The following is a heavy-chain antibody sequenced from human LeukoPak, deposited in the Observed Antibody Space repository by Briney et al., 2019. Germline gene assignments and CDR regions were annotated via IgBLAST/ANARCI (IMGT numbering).Heavy chain of an antibody. V-gene: IGHV3-23*01. J-gene: IGHJ4*02. CDR1: GFTFSSYA. CDR3: AKNNYYDSSGYYPYYFDY. D-gene: IGHD3-22*01. CDR2: ISGSGGST. Sequence: GGSLRLSCAASGFTFSSYAMSWVRQAPGKGLEWVSAISGSGGSTYYADSMKGRFTISRDNSKNTLYLQMNSLRAEDTAVYYCAKNNYYDSSGYYPYYFDYWGQETLVTVSS.